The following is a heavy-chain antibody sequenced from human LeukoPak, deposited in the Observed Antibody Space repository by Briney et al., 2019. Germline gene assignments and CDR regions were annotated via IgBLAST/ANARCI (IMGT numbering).Heavy chain of an antibody. J-gene: IGHJ4*02. CDR1: GFTFRNYG. CDR2: ISSSSSYI. V-gene: IGHV3-21*01. Sequence: PGRSLRLSCAASGFTFRNYGMNWVRQAPGKGLEWVSSISSSSSYIYYADSVKGRFTISRDNAKNSLYLQMNSLRAEDTAVYYCASRLVPAASHWGQGTLVTVSS. CDR3: ASRLVPAASH. D-gene: IGHD2-2*01.